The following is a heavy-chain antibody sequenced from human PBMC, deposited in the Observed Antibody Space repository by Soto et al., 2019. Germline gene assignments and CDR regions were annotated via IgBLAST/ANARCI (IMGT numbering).Heavy chain of an antibody. CDR2: IYSGGST. J-gene: IGHJ4*02. D-gene: IGHD3-3*01. CDR3: ARANLDFWSGYFGY. CDR1: GFTVSSNY. V-gene: IGHV3-53*01. Sequence: EVQLVESGGGLIQPGGSLRLSCAASGFTVSSNYMSWVRQAPGKGLEWVSVIYSGGSTYYADSVKVRFTISRDNSKNTLYLQMNSLRAEDTAVYYCARANLDFWSGYFGYWGQGTLVTVSS.